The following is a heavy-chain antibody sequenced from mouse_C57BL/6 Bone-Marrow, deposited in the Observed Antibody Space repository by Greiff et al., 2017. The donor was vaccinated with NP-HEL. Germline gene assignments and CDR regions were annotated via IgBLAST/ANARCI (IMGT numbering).Heavy chain of an antibody. V-gene: IGHV1-59*01. Sequence: QVQLQQPGAELVRPGTSVKLSCKASGYTFTSYWMHWVKQRPGQGLEWIGVIDPSDSYTNYNQKFKGKATLTVDTSSSTAYMQLSSLTSEDSAVYYCARWSRSSYGYFDVWGTGTTVTVSS. CDR1: GYTFTSYW. J-gene: IGHJ1*03. CDR3: ARWSRSSYGYFDV. CDR2: IDPSDSYT. D-gene: IGHD1-1*01.